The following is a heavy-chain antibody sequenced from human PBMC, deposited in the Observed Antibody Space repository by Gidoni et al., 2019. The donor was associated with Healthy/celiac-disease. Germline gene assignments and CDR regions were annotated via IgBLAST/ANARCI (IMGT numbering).Heavy chain of an antibody. D-gene: IGHD3-10*01. CDR3: ARESITMVRGTWDYYGMDV. CDR2: INPSGGST. J-gene: IGHJ6*02. CDR1: GYTFTSYY. Sequence: QVQLAQSGAEVKKPGASVKVSCKASGYTFTSYYMPWVRQAPGQGLEWMGIINPSGGSTSYAQKFQGRVTMTRDTSTSTVDMKLSSLRSEDTAVYYCARESITMVRGTWDYYGMDVWGQGTTVTVSS. V-gene: IGHV1-46*03.